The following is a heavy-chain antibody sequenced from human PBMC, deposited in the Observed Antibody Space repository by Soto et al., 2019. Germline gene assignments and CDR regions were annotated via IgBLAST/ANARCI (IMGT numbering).Heavy chain of an antibody. V-gene: IGHV5-10-1*01. D-gene: IGHD1-7*01. Sequence: PGESLKISCKGSGYSFTSYWISWVRQMPGKGLEWMGRIDPSDSYTNYSPSFQGHVTISADKSISTAYLQWSSLKASDTAMYYCARPLTGTTSLYYYYGMDVWGQGTTVTV. J-gene: IGHJ6*02. CDR1: GYSFTSYW. CDR3: ARPLTGTTSLYYYYGMDV. CDR2: IDPSDSYT.